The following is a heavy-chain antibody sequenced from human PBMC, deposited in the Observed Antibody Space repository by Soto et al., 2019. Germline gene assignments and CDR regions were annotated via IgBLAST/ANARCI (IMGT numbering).Heavy chain of an antibody. CDR2: IIPIFGTA. Sequence: SVKVSCKASGGTFSSYAISWVRQAPGQGLEWMGGIIPIFGTANYAQKFQGRVTITADESTSTAYMELSSLRSEDTAVYYCARTDPYYYDSSGYSRFDYWGQGPRVTVSS. CDR3: ARTDPYYYDSSGYSRFDY. CDR1: GGTFSSYA. J-gene: IGHJ4*02. D-gene: IGHD3-22*01. V-gene: IGHV1-69*13.